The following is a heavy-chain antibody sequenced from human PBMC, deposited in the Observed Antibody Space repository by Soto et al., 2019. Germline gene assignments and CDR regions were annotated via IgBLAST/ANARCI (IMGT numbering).Heavy chain of an antibody. D-gene: IGHD3-10*01. J-gene: IGHJ4*02. CDR3: ARDHPGSSHFDY. CDR2: INAGNGNT. Sequence: ASVKVSCKASGYTFTSYAMHWVRQAPGQRLERMGWINAGNGNTKYSQKFQGRVTITRDTSASTAYMELSSLRSEDTAVYYCARDHPGSSHFDYWGQGTLVTVSS. CDR1: GYTFTSYA. V-gene: IGHV1-3*01.